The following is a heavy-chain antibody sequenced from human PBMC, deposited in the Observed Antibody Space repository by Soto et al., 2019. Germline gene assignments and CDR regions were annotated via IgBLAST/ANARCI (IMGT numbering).Heavy chain of an antibody. Sequence: SETLSLTCAVSGYSISSGYYWGWIRQPPGKGLEWIGSIYHSGSTYYNPSLKSRVTISVDTSKNQFSLKLSSVTAADTAVYYCARGILSGSYWYRPPFDYWGQGTLVTVSS. D-gene: IGHD1-26*01. CDR1: GYSISSGYY. J-gene: IGHJ4*02. CDR2: IYHSGST. CDR3: ARGILSGSYWYRPPFDY. V-gene: IGHV4-38-2*01.